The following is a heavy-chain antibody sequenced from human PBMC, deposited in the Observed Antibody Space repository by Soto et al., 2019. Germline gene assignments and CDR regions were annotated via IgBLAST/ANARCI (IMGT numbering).Heavy chain of an antibody. Sequence: PSETLSLTCTVSGGSISSDGYYWSWIRQHPGKGLEWIGYIYYSGSTYYNPSLKSRVTISVDTSKNQFSLKLSSVTAADTAVNYCARVEMAIAACPLFSFDYWGQGTLVTVSS. D-gene: IGHD6-6*01. CDR1: GGSISSDGYY. CDR2: IYYSGST. CDR3: ARVEMAIAACPLFSFDY. J-gene: IGHJ4*02. V-gene: IGHV4-31*03.